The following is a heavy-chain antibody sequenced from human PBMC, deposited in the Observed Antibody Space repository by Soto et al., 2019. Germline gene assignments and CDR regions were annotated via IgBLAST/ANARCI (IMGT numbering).Heavy chain of an antibody. Sequence: EVQLLESGGGLVQPGGSLRLSCAASGFTFSSYAMSWVRQAPGKGLEWVSAISGSGGSTYYADSVKGPLTISRDNSKNTLYLHMTSLRDVDTEVYYCAYSSTPFDYWGQGTLVTVSS. D-gene: IGHD6-13*01. CDR2: ISGSGGST. CDR3: AYSSTPFDY. J-gene: IGHJ4*02. V-gene: IGHV3-23*01. CDR1: GFTFSSYA.